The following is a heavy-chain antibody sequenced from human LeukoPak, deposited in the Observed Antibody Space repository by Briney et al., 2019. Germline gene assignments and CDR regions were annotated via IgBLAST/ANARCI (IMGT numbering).Heavy chain of an antibody. CDR2: ISWNSGSI. V-gene: IGHV3-9*01. J-gene: IGHJ4*02. D-gene: IGHD5-24*01. Sequence: GRSLRLSCAASGFTFDDYAMHWVRQAPGKGLEWVSGISWNSGSIGYADSVKGRFTISRDNAKNSLYLQMNSLRAEDTAVYYCARAPRGRWLHFDYWGQGTLVTVSS. CDR1: GFTFDDYA. CDR3: ARAPRGRWLHFDY.